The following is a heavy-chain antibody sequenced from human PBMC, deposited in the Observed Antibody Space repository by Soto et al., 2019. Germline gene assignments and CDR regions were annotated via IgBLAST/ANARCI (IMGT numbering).Heavy chain of an antibody. CDR2: ISAYNGNT. CDR1: GYTFTSYG. Sequence: ASVKVSCKASGYTFTSYGISWVRQAPGQGLEWMGWISAYNGNTNYAQKLQGRVTMTTDTSTSTAYMELRSLRSDDTAVYYCASSYCSGGSCYLYYFDYWGKGTLVTVSS. CDR3: ASSYCSGGSCYLYYFDY. D-gene: IGHD2-15*01. J-gene: IGHJ4*02. V-gene: IGHV1-18*01.